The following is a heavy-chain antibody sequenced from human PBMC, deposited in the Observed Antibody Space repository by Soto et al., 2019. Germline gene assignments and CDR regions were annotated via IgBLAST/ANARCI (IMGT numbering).Heavy chain of an antibody. V-gene: IGHV3-74*03. J-gene: IGHJ4*02. Sequence: GGSLRLSCAASGFTFSRFWMHWFRQAPGKGLVWVSRIYSDGSSPMYADSVKGRFTISRDNAKSTLYLQMNSLRAEDTAVYYCATLNSFGSDYWGQGTLVTVSS. CDR1: GFTFSRFW. CDR3: ATLNSFGSDY. CDR2: IYSDGSSP. D-gene: IGHD5-18*01.